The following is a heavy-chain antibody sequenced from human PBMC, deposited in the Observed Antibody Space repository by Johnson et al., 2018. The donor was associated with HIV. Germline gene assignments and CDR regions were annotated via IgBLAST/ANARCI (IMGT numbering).Heavy chain of an antibody. Sequence: QVQLVESGGGVVQPGRSLRLSCAASGFSLSDYAIHWVRQAPVKGLEWVGVMSYDGSNKYYADSVKGRFTISRDNSKNTLYLPMKSLRAEDTAVYFCARDQWYNGFEPDAFDIWGRGTMVTVSS. D-gene: IGHD5-12*01. V-gene: IGHV3-30-3*01. CDR2: MSYDGSNK. CDR3: ARDQWYNGFEPDAFDI. J-gene: IGHJ3*02. CDR1: GFSLSDYA.